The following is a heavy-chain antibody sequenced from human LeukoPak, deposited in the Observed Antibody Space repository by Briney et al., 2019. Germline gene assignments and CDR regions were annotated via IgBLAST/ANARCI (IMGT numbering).Heavy chain of an antibody. CDR2: IYTSGST. V-gene: IGHV4-4*07. J-gene: IGHJ6*03. D-gene: IGHD5-18*01. CDR3: ARDEGYGYLFYMDV. Sequence: SETLSLTCTVSGGSISSYYWSWIRQPAGKGLEWIGRIYTSGSTNYNPSLKSRVTMSVDTSKNQFSLKLSSVTAADTAMYNCARDEGYGYLFYMDVWGKGTTVTVSS. CDR1: GGSISSYY.